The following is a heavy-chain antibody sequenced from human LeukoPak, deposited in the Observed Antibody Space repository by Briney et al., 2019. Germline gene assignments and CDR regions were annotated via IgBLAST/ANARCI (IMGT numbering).Heavy chain of an antibody. CDR1: GGSISSYY. CDR2: IYYSGST. CDR3: ARDHGSAIFDY. J-gene: IGHJ4*02. Sequence: SETLSLTCTVSGGSISSYYWSWIRQPPGKGLEWIGYIYYSGSTNYNPSLKSRVTISVDMSKNQFSLKLSSVTAADTAVYYCARDHGSAIFDYWGQGTLVTVSS. V-gene: IGHV4-59*01. D-gene: IGHD3-10*01.